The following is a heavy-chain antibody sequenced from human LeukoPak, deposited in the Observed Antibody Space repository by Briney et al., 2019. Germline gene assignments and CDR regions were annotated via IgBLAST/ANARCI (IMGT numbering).Heavy chain of an antibody. D-gene: IGHD3-10*01. CDR3: AGGGVPGAFDC. CDR2: IYHSGST. Sequence: SQTLSLTCAVSGGSISSGGYSWRWIRQPPAKGLEWIGYIYHSGSTYYNPSLKSRVTISVDRSKHQFSLKLSSVTAADTAVYYCAGGGVPGAFDCWGPGTLVTVSS. V-gene: IGHV4-30-2*01. J-gene: IGHJ4*02. CDR1: GGSISSGGYS.